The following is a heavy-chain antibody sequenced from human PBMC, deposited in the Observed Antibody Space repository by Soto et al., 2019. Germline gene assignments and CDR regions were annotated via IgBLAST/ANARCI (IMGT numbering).Heavy chain of an antibody. V-gene: IGHV1-69*04. CDR2: IIPILGIA. CDR1: GGTFSSYT. J-gene: IGHJ5*02. CDR3: ARDRANADRGGFDP. Sequence: SVKVSCKASGGTFSSYTISWVRQAPGQGLEWMGRIIPILGIANYAQKFQGRVTITADKSTSTAYMELSSLRSEDTAVYYCARDRANADRGGFDPWGQGTLVTVSS. D-gene: IGHD1-1*01.